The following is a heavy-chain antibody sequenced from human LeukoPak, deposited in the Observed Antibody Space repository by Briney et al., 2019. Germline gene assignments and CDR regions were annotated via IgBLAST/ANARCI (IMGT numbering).Heavy chain of an antibody. CDR3: ARDLYYDFWSGYLRAFDI. D-gene: IGHD3-3*01. Sequence: GGSLRLSCAASGFTFSSYGMHWVRQAPGKGLEWVAFIRYDGSNKYYADSVKGRFTISRDNSKNTLYLQMNSLRAEDTAVYYCARDLYYDFWSGYLRAFDIWGQGTMVTVSS. CDR1: GFTFSSYG. V-gene: IGHV3-30*02. CDR2: IRYDGSNK. J-gene: IGHJ3*02.